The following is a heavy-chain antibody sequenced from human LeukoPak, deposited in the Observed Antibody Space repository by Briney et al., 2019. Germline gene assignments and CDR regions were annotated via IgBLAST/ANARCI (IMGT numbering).Heavy chain of an antibody. J-gene: IGHJ5*02. Sequence: GGSLRLSCAASGFTFSSYSMNWVRQAPGKGLEWVSSISSSSSYIYYADSVKGRFTISRDNAKNSLYLQMNGLRAEDTAVYYCAREQTTVTTFGFDPWGQGTLVTVSS. CDR1: GFTFSSYS. D-gene: IGHD4-17*01. CDR2: ISSSSSYI. V-gene: IGHV3-21*01. CDR3: AREQTTVTTFGFDP.